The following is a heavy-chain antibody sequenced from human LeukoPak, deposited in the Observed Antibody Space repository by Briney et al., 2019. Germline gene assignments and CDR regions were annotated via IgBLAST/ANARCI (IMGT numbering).Heavy chain of an antibody. J-gene: IGHJ5*02. D-gene: IGHD6-13*01. Sequence: PGGSLRLSCAASGFTFSSYAMHWVRQAPGKGLEWVAVISYDGSNKYYADSVKGRFTISRHNSKNTLYLQMNSLRAEDTAVYYCARGVSETGCFDPWGQGTLVTVSS. CDR2: ISYDGSNK. V-gene: IGHV3-30*14. CDR1: GFTFSSYA. CDR3: ARGVSETGCFDP.